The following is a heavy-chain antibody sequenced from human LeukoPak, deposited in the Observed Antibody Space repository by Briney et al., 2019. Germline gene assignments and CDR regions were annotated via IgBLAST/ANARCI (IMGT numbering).Heavy chain of an antibody. CDR2: ISGSGGST. Sequence: GGSLRLSCAASGFTFSSYAMSWVRQAPGKGLEWVSTISGSGGSTYHADSVKGRFTISRDNSKNTLDLQMNSLRAEDTAVYYCAKYPRITAAAYYFDYWGQGTLVTVSS. CDR1: GFTFSSYA. J-gene: IGHJ4*02. CDR3: AKYPRITAAAYYFDY. V-gene: IGHV3-23*01. D-gene: IGHD6-13*01.